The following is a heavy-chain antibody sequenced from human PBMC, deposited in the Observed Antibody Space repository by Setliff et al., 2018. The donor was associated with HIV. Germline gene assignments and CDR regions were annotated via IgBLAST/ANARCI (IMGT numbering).Heavy chain of an antibody. D-gene: IGHD3-22*01. CDR1: GGSISSGSYY. CDR2: TYTSGST. J-gene: IGHJ6*03. CDR3: ARETYYYDNPQYYYYYMDV. V-gene: IGHV4-61*02. Sequence: SETLSLTCTVSGGSISSGSYYWSWIRQPAGKGLEWIWRTYTSGSTNYNPSLTSRVTLSVDTSKNQFSLKLRSVTAADTAVYYCARETYYYDNPQYYYYYMDVWGTGTTVTVSS.